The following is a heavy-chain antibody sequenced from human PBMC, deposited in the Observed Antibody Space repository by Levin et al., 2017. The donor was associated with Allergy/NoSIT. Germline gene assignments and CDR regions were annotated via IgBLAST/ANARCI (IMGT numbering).Heavy chain of an antibody. CDR1: GFIVSDSY. J-gene: IGHJ4*02. CDR2: ISRGNSYT. Sequence: SCAASGFIVSDSYMSWIRQAPGKGLEWASYISRGNSYTNYLDSVKGRFTISRDNAKNSLYLQMNSLRAEDTAIYYCARGRVPNDYWGQGTLVTVSS. V-gene: IGHV3-11*05. D-gene: IGHD3-10*01. CDR3: ARGRVPNDY.